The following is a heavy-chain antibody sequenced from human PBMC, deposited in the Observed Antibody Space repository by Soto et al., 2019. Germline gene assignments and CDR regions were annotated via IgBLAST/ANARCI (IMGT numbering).Heavy chain of an antibody. CDR2: VYYSGTT. Sequence: PLSLSSTYSRGSINNRDYSWGWSRQTPGKGLEWIGYVYYSGTTDYIPSLKRRLSMSIDKSQKQFTLKLNSVTAADTATYYCARMSYFYDKWYFDLWGRGTLVTGSS. CDR1: RGSINNRDYS. J-gene: IGHJ2*01. V-gene: IGHV4-30-4*01. D-gene: IGHD3-22*01. CDR3: ARMSYFYDKWYFDL.